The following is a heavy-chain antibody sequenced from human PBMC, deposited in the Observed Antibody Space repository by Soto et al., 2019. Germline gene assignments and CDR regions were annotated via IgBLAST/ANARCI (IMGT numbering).Heavy chain of an antibody. V-gene: IGHV1-3*01. CDR2: INAGNGNT. CDR1: GYTFTSYA. Sequence: ASVKVSCKASGYTFTSYAMHWVRQAPGQRLEWMGWINAGNGNTKYSQKFQGRVTITRDTSASTAYMELSSLRSEDTAVYYCARKDIPFPYYYDISGYRPEYFQHWGQGTLVTVLL. D-gene: IGHD3-22*01. CDR3: ARKDIPFPYYYDISGYRPEYFQH. J-gene: IGHJ1*01.